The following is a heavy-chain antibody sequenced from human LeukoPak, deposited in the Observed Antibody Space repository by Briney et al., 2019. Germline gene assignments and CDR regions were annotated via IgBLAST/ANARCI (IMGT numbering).Heavy chain of an antibody. Sequence: SETLSLTCTVSGGSINNYYWSWIRQPAGKGLEWIGRIYTRGSTNYNPSLKSRVTMSVDTSKNQFFLKLSSVTAADTAIYYCARGRYCSADICSGGDAFDIWGQGTMVSVSS. J-gene: IGHJ3*02. CDR1: GGSINNYY. CDR2: IYTRGST. CDR3: ARGRYCSADICSGGDAFDI. V-gene: IGHV4-4*07. D-gene: IGHD2-15*01.